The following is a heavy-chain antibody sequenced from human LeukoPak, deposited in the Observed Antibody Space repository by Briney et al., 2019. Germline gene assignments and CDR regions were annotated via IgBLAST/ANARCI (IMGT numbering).Heavy chain of an antibody. J-gene: IGHJ4*02. D-gene: IGHD3-10*01. V-gene: IGHV1-18*01. CDR1: GYTFTSYG. CDR2: ISAYDGNT. CDR3: ATLRRATGSYFSFSYSLDY. Sequence: ASVKVSCKASGYTFTSYGISWVRQAPGQGLEWMGWISAYDGNTDYAQYLQGRVTMTIDTSTSTTYMELNSLRSEDTAVYYCATLRRATGSYFSFSYSLDYWGQGTVVTVSS.